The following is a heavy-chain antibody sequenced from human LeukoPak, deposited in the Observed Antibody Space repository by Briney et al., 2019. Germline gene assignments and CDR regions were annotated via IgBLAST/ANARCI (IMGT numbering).Heavy chain of an antibody. J-gene: IGHJ4*02. CDR2: MNPSSGNT. V-gene: IGHV1-8*01. Sequence: GASVKVSCKASGYTSTSYDINWVRQATGQGLEWMGWMNPSSGNTGYAQKFQGRVTMTEDTSTDTAYMELSSLRSEDTAVYYCATYIEYSSTFDYWGQGTLVTVSS. D-gene: IGHD2-2*01. CDR1: GYTSTSYD. CDR3: ATYIEYSSTFDY.